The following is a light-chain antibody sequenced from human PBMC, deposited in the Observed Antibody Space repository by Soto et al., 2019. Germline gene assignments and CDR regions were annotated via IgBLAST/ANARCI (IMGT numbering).Light chain of an antibody. CDR3: QQFSSYPLT. Sequence: EFVLTQSPGTLSLSPCERATLSWSASQTVRNNYLAWYQQKPGQAPRLLIYDASSRATGIPDRFSGGGSGTDFTLTISRLEPEDFAVYYCQQFSSYPLTFGGGTKVDIK. V-gene: IGKV3-20*01. CDR2: DAS. J-gene: IGKJ4*01. CDR1: QTVRNNY.